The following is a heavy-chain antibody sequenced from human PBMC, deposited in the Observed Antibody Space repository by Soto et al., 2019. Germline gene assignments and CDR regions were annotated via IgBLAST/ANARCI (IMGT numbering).Heavy chain of an antibody. CDR2: IHYRGDT. CDR3: ARLPTGYPNWFDH. J-gene: IGHJ5*02. V-gene: IGHV4-39*01. CDR1: GASISTNHHN. Sequence: QVQLQGSGPGLVRPSETLSLTCTVSGASISTNHHNWAWVRQPPGKVLEWMGNIHYRGDTYFNPSLGSRLSTSVYTSKNQFSLKLTSVTAADTAVYYCARLPTGYPNWFDHWGQGTMVTVSS. D-gene: IGHD3-9*01.